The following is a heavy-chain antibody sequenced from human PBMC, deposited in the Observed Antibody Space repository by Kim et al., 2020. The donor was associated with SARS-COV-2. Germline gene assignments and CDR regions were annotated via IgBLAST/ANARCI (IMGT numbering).Heavy chain of an antibody. J-gene: IGHJ3*02. CDR2: INPSGGST. V-gene: IGHV1-46*01. CDR3: ARGYDILTGYARWAAFDI. CDR1: GYTFTSYY. D-gene: IGHD3-9*01. Sequence: ASVKVSCKASGYTFTSYYMHWVRQAPGQGLEWMGIINPSGGSTSYAQKFQGRVTMTRDTSTSTVYMELSSLRSEDTAVYYCARGYDILTGYARWAAFDIWGQGTMVTVSS.